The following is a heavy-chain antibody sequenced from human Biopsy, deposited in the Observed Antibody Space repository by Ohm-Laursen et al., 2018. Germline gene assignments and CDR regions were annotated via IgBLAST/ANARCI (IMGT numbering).Heavy chain of an antibody. CDR2: ILSTGST. CDR1: GDPISGYY. D-gene: IGHD1-26*01. Sequence: SDTLSLTCVVSGDPISGYYWNWIRQPPGKRLEWIGYILSTGSTDYNPSLQSRVSISLDLSTDQFSLKVDSVTAADTAVYYCARVVGAATGFDSWGRGTPVIVSS. J-gene: IGHJ4*02. CDR3: ARVVGAATGFDS. V-gene: IGHV4-59*07.